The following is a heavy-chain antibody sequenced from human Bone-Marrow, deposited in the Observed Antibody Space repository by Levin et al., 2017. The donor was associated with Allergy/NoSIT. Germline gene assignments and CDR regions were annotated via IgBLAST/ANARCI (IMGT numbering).Heavy chain of an antibody. J-gene: IGHJ4*02. CDR3: ARGRGSSNGWYYGGLDS. CDR2: LNPNGANT. CDR1: GYAFTTYD. V-gene: IGHV1-8*01. Sequence: GESLKISCKASGYAFTTYDINWVRQAPGQGLEWVGWLNPNGANTAFAQKFQGRVTMTRNTSISTAYMELSSLRSEDTALYYCARGRGSSNGWYYGGLDSWGQGTRVTVSS. D-gene: IGHD6-19*01.